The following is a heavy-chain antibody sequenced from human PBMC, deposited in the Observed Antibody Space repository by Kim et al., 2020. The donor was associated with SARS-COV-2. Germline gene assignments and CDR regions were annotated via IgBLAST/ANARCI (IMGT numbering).Heavy chain of an antibody. V-gene: IGHV3-30*18. CDR3: AKDKRYSSSSYQPGDAF. J-gene: IGHJ3*01. D-gene: IGHD6-6*01. Sequence: GGSLRLSCAASGFTFSSYGMHWVRQAPGKGLEWVAVISYDGSNKYYADSVKGRFTISRDNSKNTLYLQMNSLRAEDTAVYYCAKDKRYSSSSYQPGDAF. CDR2: ISYDGSNK. CDR1: GFTFSSYG.